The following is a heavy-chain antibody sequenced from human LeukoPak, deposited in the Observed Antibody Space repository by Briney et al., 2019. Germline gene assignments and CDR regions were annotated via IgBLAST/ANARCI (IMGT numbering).Heavy chain of an antibody. CDR3: ARGALNYGDYVLPNWFDP. V-gene: IGHV1-69*02. CDR1: GGTFSSYT. J-gene: IGHJ5*02. CDR2: IIPILGIA. D-gene: IGHD4-17*01. Sequence: SVKVSCKASGGTFSSYTISWVRQAPGQGLEWMGRIIPILGIANYAQKFQGRVTITADESTSTAYMELSSLRSEDTAVYYCARGALNYGDYVLPNWFDPWGQGTLVTVSS.